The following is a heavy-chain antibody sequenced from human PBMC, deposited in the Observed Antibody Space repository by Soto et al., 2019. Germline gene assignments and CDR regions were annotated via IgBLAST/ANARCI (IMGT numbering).Heavy chain of an antibody. D-gene: IGHD6-19*01. J-gene: IGHJ4*02. V-gene: IGHV3-23*01. CDR3: VKVAKSAVVIEYFDS. Sequence: GGSLRLSCGTSGFTFANYGMGWVRQAPGKGLSWVSGISSSGRRTYYADSVKGRFTISRDNSKNTLFLQMDSLRADDTAVYYCVKVAKSAVVIEYFDSWGQGSLVTVSS. CDR2: ISSSGRRT. CDR1: GFTFANYG.